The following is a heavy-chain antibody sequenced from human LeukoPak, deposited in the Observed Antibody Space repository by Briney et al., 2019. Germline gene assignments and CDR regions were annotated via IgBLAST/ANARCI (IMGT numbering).Heavy chain of an antibody. Sequence: KPGGSLRLSCAASGFTFSDYYMSWIRQTPGKGLEWVSYISSSGTTIYYADSVKGRFTISRDNANNSLYLQMNSLRAEDTAVYYCAKNPPKYSSSSTSYFDYWGQGTRVTVSS. CDR3: AKNPPKYSSSSTSYFDY. D-gene: IGHD6-6*01. CDR2: ISSSGTTI. CDR1: GFTFSDYY. J-gene: IGHJ4*02. V-gene: IGHV3-11*04.